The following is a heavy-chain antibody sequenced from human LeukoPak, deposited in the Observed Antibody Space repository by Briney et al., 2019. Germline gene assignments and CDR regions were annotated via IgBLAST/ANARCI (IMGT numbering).Heavy chain of an antibody. CDR3: ARDGAYGSGSYYHDY. J-gene: IGHJ4*02. Sequence: GGSLRLSCAGSGFTFSSYSMNWVRQAPGKGLEWVSSISSSSSYIYYADSVKGRFIISRDNAKNSLYLQMNSLRAEDTAVYYCARDGAYGSGSYYHDYWGQGTLVTVSS. CDR1: GFTFSSYS. V-gene: IGHV3-21*01. D-gene: IGHD3-10*01. CDR2: ISSSSSYI.